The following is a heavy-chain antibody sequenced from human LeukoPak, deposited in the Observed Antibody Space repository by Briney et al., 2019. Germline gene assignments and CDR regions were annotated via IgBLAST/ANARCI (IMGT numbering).Heavy chain of an antibody. Sequence: GESLKISCKGSGYSFTSCWISWVRQMPGEGLEWMGRIDPSDSYTNYSPSFQGHVTISADKSISTAYLQWSSLKASDTAMYYCAKTYDIPPWFDPWGQGTLVTVSS. CDR3: AKTYDIPPWFDP. CDR1: GYSFTSCW. D-gene: IGHD3-9*01. CDR2: IDPSDSYT. V-gene: IGHV5-10-1*01. J-gene: IGHJ5*02.